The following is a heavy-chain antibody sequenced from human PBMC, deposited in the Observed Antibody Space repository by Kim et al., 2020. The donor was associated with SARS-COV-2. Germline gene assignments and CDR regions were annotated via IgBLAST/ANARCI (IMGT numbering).Heavy chain of an antibody. Sequence: SETLSLTCAVYGGSFSGYYWSWIRQPPGKGLEWIGEINHSGSTNYNPSLKSRVTISVDTSKNQFSLKLSSVTAADTAVYYCARGRGYSSSWYPSTPGWGTRFQHWGQGTLVTVSS. J-gene: IGHJ1*01. D-gene: IGHD6-13*01. CDR3: ARGRGYSSSWYPSTPGWGTRFQH. V-gene: IGHV4-34*01. CDR1: GGSFSGYY. CDR2: INHSGST.